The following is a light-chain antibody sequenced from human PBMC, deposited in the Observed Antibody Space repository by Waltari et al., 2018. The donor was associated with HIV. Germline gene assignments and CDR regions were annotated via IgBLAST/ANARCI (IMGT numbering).Light chain of an antibody. CDR2: DS. Sequence: SYVLTQPPSVSVAPGGTATITCGGTNIGSKSVHWYQQKTGQAPLLVIKDSARPSGIPERLSGSNSGNTATLTISRVEAGDEADYYCQVWDSSSEHYVFGTGTKVTVL. V-gene: IGLV3-21*04. CDR3: QVWDSSSEHYV. CDR1: NIGSKS. J-gene: IGLJ1*01.